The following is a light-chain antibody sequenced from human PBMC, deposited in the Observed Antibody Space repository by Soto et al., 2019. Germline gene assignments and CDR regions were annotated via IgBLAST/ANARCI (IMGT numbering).Light chain of an antibody. Sequence: QSALTQPAAVSGSPAQSITISCTGTNSDVGGYNYVSWYQRHPGKAPKLMIFDVSNRPSGVSNRFSGSKSGNTASLTISGLQAEDEADYYCTSWTTSNSYVFGTGTKVTVL. CDR1: NSDVGGYNY. CDR2: DVS. CDR3: TSWTTSNSYV. J-gene: IGLJ1*01. V-gene: IGLV2-14*01.